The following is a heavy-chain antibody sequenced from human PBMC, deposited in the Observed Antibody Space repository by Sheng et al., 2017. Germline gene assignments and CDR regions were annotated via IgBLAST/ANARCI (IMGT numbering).Heavy chain of an antibody. D-gene: IGHD1-7*01. CDR3: ARADNWNYLIDFDY. V-gene: IGHV3-30*04. Sequence: QVQLVESGGGVVQPGRSLRLSCAASGFTFSSYAMHWVRQAPGKGLEWVAVISYDGSNKYYADSVKGRFTISRDNSKNTLYLQMNSLRAEDTAVYYCARADNWNYLIDFDYWGQGTLVTVSS. CDR2: ISYDGSNK. CDR1: GFTFSSYA. J-gene: IGHJ4*02.